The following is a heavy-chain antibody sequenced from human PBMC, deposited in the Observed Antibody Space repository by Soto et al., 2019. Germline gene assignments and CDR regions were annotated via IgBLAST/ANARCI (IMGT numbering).Heavy chain of an antibody. J-gene: IGHJ4*02. CDR3: ARVSYFDTGGFYYYFDY. V-gene: IGHV4-38-2*01. D-gene: IGHD3-22*01. CDR2: MYHSGNT. CDR1: GYSTSSGYY. Sequence: KASETLSLTCAVSGYSTSSGYYWGWIRQPPGKGLQWIGNMYHSGNTYYNPSLKSRVTISVDASKNHFSLKLSSVTAADEAVYYCARVSYFDTGGFYYYFDYWGQGTLVTVSS.